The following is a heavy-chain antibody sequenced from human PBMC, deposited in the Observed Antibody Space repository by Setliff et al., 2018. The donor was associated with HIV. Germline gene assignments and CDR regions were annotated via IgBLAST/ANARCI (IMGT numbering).Heavy chain of an antibody. Sequence: ASVKVSCKASGYTFTGYYIHCLRQAPGQGLQWMGRINPKTGDTDYAQNFQGRVTLTTDTSINTAYMELHRPTSDDTAVYFCARGRVRAAAVTGLDWFDFWGQGSLVTVSS. CDR3: ARGRVRAAAVTGLDWFDF. V-gene: IGHV1-2*06. J-gene: IGHJ5*01. D-gene: IGHD6-13*01. CDR2: INPKTGDT. CDR1: GYTFTGYY.